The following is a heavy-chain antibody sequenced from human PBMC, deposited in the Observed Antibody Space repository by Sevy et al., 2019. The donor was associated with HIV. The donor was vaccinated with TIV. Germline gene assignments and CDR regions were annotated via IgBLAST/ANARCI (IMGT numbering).Heavy chain of an antibody. J-gene: IGHJ4*02. V-gene: IGHV3-33*01. CDR2: IWFDGSNT. D-gene: IGHD4-17*01. CDR1: GFTFSTYG. CDR3: ARDLEFYDYGDYGPAFMPDY. Sequence: GGSLRLSCAASGFTFSTYGMHWVRQAPGKGLEWVAVIWFDGSNTYFANSVKGRFTISRDIAKNTLHLQMNSLRAEDTAVYYCARDLEFYDYGDYGPAFMPDYWGQGTLVTVSS.